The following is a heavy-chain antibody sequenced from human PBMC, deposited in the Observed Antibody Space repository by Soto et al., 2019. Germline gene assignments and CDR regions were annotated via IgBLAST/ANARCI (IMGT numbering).Heavy chain of an antibody. CDR3: SRDVVVGAKALNY. D-gene: IGHD2-15*01. CDR2: IKEDGSEK. Sequence: EVQLVESGGGLVQPGGSLRLSCAASGFTFSNYWMTWVRQAPGKGLEWVANIKEDGSEKHYVDSVKGRFTISRDNAKNSLYLQMISLRVEVTAVYFCSRDVVVGAKALNYWGQGALVTVSS. CDR1: GFTFSNYW. V-gene: IGHV3-7*01. J-gene: IGHJ4*02.